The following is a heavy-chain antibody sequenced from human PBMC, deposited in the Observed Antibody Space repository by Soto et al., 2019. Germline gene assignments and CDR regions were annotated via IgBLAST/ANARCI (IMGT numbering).Heavy chain of an antibody. V-gene: IGHV1-69*12. J-gene: IGHJ6*02. CDR1: GGTFSSYA. CDR3: AGNPFSSHHYYYGMDV. CDR2: IIPIFGTA. Sequence: QVQLVQSGAEVKKPGSSVKVSCKASGGTFSSYAISWVRQAPGQGLEWMGGIIPIFGTANYAQKFQGRVTITADEHTNXAYMELSSLRSEDTAVYYCAGNPFSSHHYYYGMDVWGQGTTVTVSS.